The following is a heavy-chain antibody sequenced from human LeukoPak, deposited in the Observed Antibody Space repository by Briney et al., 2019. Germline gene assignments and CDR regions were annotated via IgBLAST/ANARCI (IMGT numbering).Heavy chain of an antibody. CDR3: ARDLPRGDIVDTGKRGFDY. V-gene: IGHV1-18*01. Sequence: GASVKVSCKASGYTFTSYGISWVRQAPGQGLEWMGWISAYNGNTNYAQKLQGRVTMTTDTSTSTAYMELRSLRSDDTAVYYYARDLPRGDIVDTGKRGFDYWGQGTLVTVSS. D-gene: IGHD5-12*01. CDR1: GYTFTSYG. CDR2: ISAYNGNT. J-gene: IGHJ4*02.